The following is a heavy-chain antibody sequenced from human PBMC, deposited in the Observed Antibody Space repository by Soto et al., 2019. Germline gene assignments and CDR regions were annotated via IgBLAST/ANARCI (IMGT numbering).Heavy chain of an antibody. D-gene: IGHD2-21*01. CDR1: EFSFSAYS. Sequence: GGSLRLSRACSEFSFSAYSMSLIRQARGEGREGVSYFRSSDNTRYYADSVKARFTGSRDNAKDSLYLQMNSLRAEDTAVYDCARGIALYGYWGQGILVTVSS. CDR3: ARGIALYGY. CDR2: FRSSDNTR. J-gene: IGHJ4*02. V-gene: IGHV3-11*01.